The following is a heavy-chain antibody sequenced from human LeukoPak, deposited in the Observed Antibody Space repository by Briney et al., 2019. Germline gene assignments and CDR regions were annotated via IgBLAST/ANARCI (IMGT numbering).Heavy chain of an antibody. CDR2: IYTIGST. Sequence: SETLSLTCTVSGGSISSYYWSWIRQPAGKGLEWIGRIYTIGSTNYNPSLKSRVTMSVDTSKNQFSLKLSSVTAADTAVYYCARDFRSSGYYSRYWYFDLWGRGTLVTVSS. V-gene: IGHV4-4*07. CDR3: ARDFRSSGYYSRYWYFDL. CDR1: GGSISSYY. J-gene: IGHJ2*01. D-gene: IGHD3-22*01.